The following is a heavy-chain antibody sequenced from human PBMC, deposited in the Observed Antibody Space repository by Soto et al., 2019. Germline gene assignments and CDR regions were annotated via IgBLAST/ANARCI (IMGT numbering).Heavy chain of an antibody. Sequence: GESLKISCKGSGYSFTSYWIGWVRQMPGKGLEWMGIIYPGDSDTRYSPSFQGQVTISADKSISTAYLQWSSLKASDTAMYYCARQRKGMGGPHPIAPFDYWGQGTLVTVSS. CDR3: ARQRKGMGGPHPIAPFDY. CDR1: GYSFTSYW. D-gene: IGHD2-15*01. V-gene: IGHV5-51*01. J-gene: IGHJ4*02. CDR2: IYPGDSDT.